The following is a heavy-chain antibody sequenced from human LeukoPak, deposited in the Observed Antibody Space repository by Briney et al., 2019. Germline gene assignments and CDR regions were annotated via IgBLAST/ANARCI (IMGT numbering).Heavy chain of an antibody. V-gene: IGHV3-7*01. CDR2: IKEDGSRQ. CDR1: GFTFSTYW. CDR3: ARDGGGYDS. D-gene: IGHD5-24*01. J-gene: IGHJ5*01. Sequence: GGSLRLSCAASGFTFSTYWMSWVRQTPGKGLEWVANIKEDGSRQYYVDSVKGRFTLSRDNAKNSLYLQMNSLRVEDTAVYYCARDGGGYDSWGQGTLVTVSS.